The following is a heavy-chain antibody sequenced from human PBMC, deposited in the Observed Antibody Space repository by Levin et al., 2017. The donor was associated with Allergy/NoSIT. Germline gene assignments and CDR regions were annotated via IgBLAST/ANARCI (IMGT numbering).Heavy chain of an antibody. D-gene: IGHD4-11*01. Sequence: GESLKISCVASGFTFSYSWMTWVRQPLDKGLEWVANIKPDGSEKFYAESVRGRFTISRDNAKNSLFLQMNYLGTDDAAVYFCARDTTVGGEAWGQGTLVTVSS. CDR3: ARDTTVGGEA. J-gene: IGHJ5*02. CDR1: GFTFSYSW. CDR2: IKPDGSEK. V-gene: IGHV3-7*03.